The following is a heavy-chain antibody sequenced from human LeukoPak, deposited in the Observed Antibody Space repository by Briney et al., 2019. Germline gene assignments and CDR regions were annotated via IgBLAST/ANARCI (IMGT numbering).Heavy chain of an antibody. D-gene: IGHD3-10*01. V-gene: IGHV1-18*01. CDR3: ARAGFRGAYLYYFDY. CDR2: LSAYNGNI. CDR1: GYTFTSYG. Sequence: GASVKVSCKASGYTFTSYGVSWVRQAPGQGLEWMGWLSAYNGNINYAQKLQGRVTMTTDTSTSTAYMELRSLRSDDTAVYYCARAGFRGAYLYYFDYWGQGTLVTVSS. J-gene: IGHJ4*02.